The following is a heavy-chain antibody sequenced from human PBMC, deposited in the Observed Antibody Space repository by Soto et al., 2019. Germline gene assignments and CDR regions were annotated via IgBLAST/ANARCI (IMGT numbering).Heavy chain of an antibody. J-gene: IGHJ6*02. D-gene: IGHD2-2*03. CDR1: GGSFSGYY. CDR2: INHSGST. V-gene: IGHV4-34*01. CDR3: ARLNGYCISTNCHGYYGMDV. Sequence: SETLSLTCAVYGGSFSGYYWSWIRQPPGEGLEWSGEINHSGSTNYNPSLKSRVTISVDTSKNEFSLRLSSVTAADTAVYYCARLNGYCISTNCHGYYGMDVWGQGTTVT.